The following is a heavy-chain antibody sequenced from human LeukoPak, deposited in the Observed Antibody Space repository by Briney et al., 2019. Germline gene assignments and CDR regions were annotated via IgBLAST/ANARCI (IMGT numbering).Heavy chain of an antibody. CDR3: AKGGDLEMATMPQGYFDY. D-gene: IGHD5-24*01. V-gene: IGHV3-23*01. CDR1: GFTFSSHA. Sequence: PGGPLRLFCAASGFTFSSHAMSWVRPAPGKGLEWVSAISGSGGSTYYADSVKGRFTISRDNSKNTLYLQMNSLRAEDTAVYYCAKGGDLEMATMPQGYFDYWGQGTLVTVSS. J-gene: IGHJ4*02. CDR2: ISGSGGST.